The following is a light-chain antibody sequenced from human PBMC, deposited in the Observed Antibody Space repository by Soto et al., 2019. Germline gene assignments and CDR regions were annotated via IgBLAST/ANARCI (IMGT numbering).Light chain of an antibody. J-gene: IGLJ1*01. CDR1: SSDVGCYNY. V-gene: IGLV2-14*01. Sequence: QSALTQPASVSGSPGQSITISCTGTSSDVGCYNYVSWYQQHPVKAPKLMIYDVTNRPSGVSDRFSGSESGTTASLTISGLQAEDEADYYCSSYTSSSTPYVFGTGTKPTVL. CDR2: DVT. CDR3: SSYTSSSTPYV.